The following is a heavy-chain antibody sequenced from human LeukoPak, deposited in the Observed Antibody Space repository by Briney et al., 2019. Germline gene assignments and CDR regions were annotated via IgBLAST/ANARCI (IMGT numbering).Heavy chain of an antibody. J-gene: IGHJ3*02. CDR2: ISGSGGST. Sequence: GGSLRLSCAASGFTFSNYAMSWVRQAPGKGLEWVSAISGSGGSTYYADSVKGRFTISRDNSKNTLYLQMNSLRAEDTAVYYCAKAPSSTGGAFDIWGQGTMVTVSS. D-gene: IGHD2-2*01. CDR1: GFTFSNYA. V-gene: IGHV3-23*01. CDR3: AKAPSSTGGAFDI.